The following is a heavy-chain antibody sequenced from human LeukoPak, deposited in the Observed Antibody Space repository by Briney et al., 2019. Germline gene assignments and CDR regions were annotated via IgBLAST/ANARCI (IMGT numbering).Heavy chain of an antibody. D-gene: IGHD5-18*01. V-gene: IGHV1-18*01. CDR2: ISAYNGNT. J-gene: IGHJ3*02. CDR1: GYTFTSYG. Sequence: ASVKVSCKASGYTFTSYGISWVRQAPGQGLEWMGWISAYNGNTNYAQKLQGRVTMTTDTSTSTAYMELRSLRSDDTALYYCAREGKACIHLWSGYDDAFDIWGQGTMVTVSS. CDR3: AREGKACIHLWSGYDDAFDI.